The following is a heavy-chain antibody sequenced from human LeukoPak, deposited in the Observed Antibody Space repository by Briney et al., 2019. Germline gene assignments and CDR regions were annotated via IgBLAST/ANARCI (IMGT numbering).Heavy chain of an antibody. CDR3: ARANGSSWYGINYYYYYYMDV. CDR1: GGSISSYY. Sequence: SETLSLTCTVSGGSISSYYWSWIRQPPGKGLEWIGYIYYSGSTNYNPSLKSRVTISVDTSKNQFSLKLSSVTAADTAVYYCARANGSSWYGINYYYYYYMDVWGKGTTVTVSS. CDR2: IYYSGST. D-gene: IGHD6-13*01. V-gene: IGHV4-59*01. J-gene: IGHJ6*03.